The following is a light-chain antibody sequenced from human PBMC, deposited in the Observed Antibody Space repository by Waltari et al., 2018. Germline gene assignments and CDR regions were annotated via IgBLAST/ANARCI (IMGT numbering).Light chain of an antibody. CDR3: QAWDSSPQ. CDR1: KLGDKF. CDR2: QDS. V-gene: IGLV3-1*01. Sequence: SYELIQPPSVSVSPGQTGSITCSGEKLGDKFVCWYQQKPGQSPVLVIHQDSKRPSGIPERFTGSNAGTTATRTSSGTQAMDEAAYYCQAWDSSPQFGGGTKLTVL. J-gene: IGLJ3*02.